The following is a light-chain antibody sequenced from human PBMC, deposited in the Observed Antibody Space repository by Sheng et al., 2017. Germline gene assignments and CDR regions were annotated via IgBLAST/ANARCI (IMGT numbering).Light chain of an antibody. CDR1: HGISSW. CDR3: LQTNSFPLT. J-gene: IGKJ4*01. Sequence: DIQVTQSPSSVSASVGDTVTITCRASHGISSWLLWYQQKSGKAPELLIHGASILQSGVPSRFRGSGFGTDFSLTISDLQPEDFATYFCLQTNSFPLTFGGGTKVELK. CDR2: GAS. V-gene: IGKV1-12*01.